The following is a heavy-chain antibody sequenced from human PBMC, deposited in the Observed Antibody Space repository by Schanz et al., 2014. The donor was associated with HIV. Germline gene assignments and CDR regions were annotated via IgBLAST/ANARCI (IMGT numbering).Heavy chain of an antibody. CDR2: IIPLFGTA. D-gene: IGHD4-17*01. Sequence: QVHLVQSGAEVKKPGSSVKVSCKASGGTFTNYALNWVRQAPGQGLEWMGGIIPLFGTANYAQKFQGRVTITADESTSTAYMELSSLRSEDTAVYYCARSRYGDYPYYFDYGGQGTLVTVSS. CDR1: GGTFTNYA. CDR3: ARSRYGDYPYYFDY. V-gene: IGHV1-69*01. J-gene: IGHJ4*02.